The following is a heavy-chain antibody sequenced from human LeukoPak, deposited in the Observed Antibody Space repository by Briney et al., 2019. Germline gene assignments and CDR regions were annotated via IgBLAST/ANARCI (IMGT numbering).Heavy chain of an antibody. J-gene: IGHJ4*02. CDR3: ARWRMATVCFDY. V-gene: IGHV1-69*04. CDR1: GGTFSSYA. Sequence: SVKVSCKASGGTFSSYAISWVRQAPGQGLEWMGRIIPILGIANYAQKFQGRVTITADKSTSTAYMELSSLRSEDTAVYYCARWRMATVCFDYWGQGTLVTVSS. D-gene: IGHD5-24*01. CDR2: IIPILGIA.